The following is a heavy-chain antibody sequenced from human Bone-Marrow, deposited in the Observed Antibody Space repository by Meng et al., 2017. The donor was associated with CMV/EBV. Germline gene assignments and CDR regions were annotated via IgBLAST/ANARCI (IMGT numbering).Heavy chain of an antibody. CDR3: ARPVIYDFWSGYPDGMDV. V-gene: IGHV4-39*01. CDR1: GGSTSSSSYY. J-gene: IGHJ6*02. CDR2: IYYSGST. Sequence: GSLRLSCTVSGGSTSSSSYYWGWIRQPPGKGLEWIGSIYYSGSTYYNPSLKSRVTISVDTSKNQFSLKLSSVTAADTAVYYCARPVIYDFWSGYPDGMDVWGQGTTVTVSS. D-gene: IGHD3-3*01.